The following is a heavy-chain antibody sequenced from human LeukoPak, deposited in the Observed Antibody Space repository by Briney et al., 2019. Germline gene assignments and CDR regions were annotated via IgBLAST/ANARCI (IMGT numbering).Heavy chain of an antibody. D-gene: IGHD3-3*01. J-gene: IGHJ4*02. CDR2: IIPIFGTA. V-gene: IGHV1-69*13. Sequence: SVKVSCKASGGTFSSYAISSVRQAPGQGLEWMGGIIPIFGTANYAQKFQGRVTITADESTRTAYMELSSLRSEDTAVHYCARGRFLEWLLYHPTFDYWGQGTLVTVSS. CDR1: GGTFSSYA. CDR3: ARGRFLEWLLYHPTFDY.